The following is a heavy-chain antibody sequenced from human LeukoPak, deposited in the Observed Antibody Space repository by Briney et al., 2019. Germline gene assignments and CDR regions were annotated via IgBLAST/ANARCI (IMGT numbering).Heavy chain of an antibody. CDR3: ARAGGSGYYYMDV. J-gene: IGHJ6*03. Sequence: GGSLRLSCAASGFTLSSYDMHWVRHATGKGLEWVSAIGTAGDAYYPGSVKGRFTISRENAKNSLYLQMNSLRAGDTAVYYCARAGGSGYYYMDVWGKGTTVTISS. D-gene: IGHD3-10*01. V-gene: IGHV3-13*01. CDR1: GFTLSSYD. CDR2: IGTAGDA.